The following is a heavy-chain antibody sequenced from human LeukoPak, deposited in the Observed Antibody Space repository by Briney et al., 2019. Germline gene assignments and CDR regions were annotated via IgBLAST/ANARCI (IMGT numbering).Heavy chain of an antibody. CDR2: ISYDGSSK. CDR3: AKGEYYYGSGSRLYYFDY. CDR1: GFTFSTYA. V-gene: IGHV3-30*04. Sequence: GGSLRLSCAASGFTFSTYAMHWVRQAPGKGLEWVAVISYDGSSKYYADSVKGRFTISRDNSKNTLYLQMNSLRAEDTAVYYCAKGEYYYGSGSRLYYFDYWGQGTLVTVSS. J-gene: IGHJ4*02. D-gene: IGHD3-10*01.